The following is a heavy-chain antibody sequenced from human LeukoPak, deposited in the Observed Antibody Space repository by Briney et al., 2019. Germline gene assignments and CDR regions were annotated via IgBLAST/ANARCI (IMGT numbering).Heavy chain of an antibody. V-gene: IGHV1-3*01. CDR2: INAGNGNT. J-gene: IGHJ1*01. CDR3: ARDSCPRGDCYGYFQH. D-gene: IGHD2-21*02. Sequence: VASVKVSCKASGYTFTSYAMHWVRQAPGQRLEWMGWINAGNGNTKYSQKFQGRVTITRDTSASTAYMELSSLRSEDTAVYYCARDSCPRGDCYGYFQHWGQGTLVTVSS. CDR1: GYTFTSYA.